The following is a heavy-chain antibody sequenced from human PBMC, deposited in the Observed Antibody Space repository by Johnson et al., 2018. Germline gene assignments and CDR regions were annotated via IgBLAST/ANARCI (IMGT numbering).Heavy chain of an antibody. Sequence: VQLVESGGGVVQPGRSRRLSCAASGFTFSNYGMHWVRQAPGKGLEWVAVISYDGSNKYYADSVKGRFTMSRDNSKNTLYLQMNSLRAEDTAVYYCAKDAGITIRRDNYFQHWGQGTLVTVSS. D-gene: IGHD3-10*01. CDR1: GFTFSNYG. CDR3: AKDAGITIRRDNYFQH. J-gene: IGHJ1*01. CDR2: ISYDGSNK. V-gene: IGHV3-30*18.